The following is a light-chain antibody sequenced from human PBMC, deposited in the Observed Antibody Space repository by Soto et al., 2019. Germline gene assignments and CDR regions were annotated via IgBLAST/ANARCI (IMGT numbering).Light chain of an antibody. Sequence: VMTQSPATLSVSPGERATLSCRASQSVSSNLAWYQQKPGQAPRLLIYGASTRATGIPARFSGSGSGTEFTLTISSLQSEDFAVYYCQQYNNWLTWTFGQGTKVDIK. CDR3: QQYNNWLTWT. J-gene: IGKJ1*01. CDR1: QSVSSN. V-gene: IGKV3-15*01. CDR2: GAS.